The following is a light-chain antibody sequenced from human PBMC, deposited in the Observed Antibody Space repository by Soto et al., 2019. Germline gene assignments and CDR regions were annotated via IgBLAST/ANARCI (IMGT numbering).Light chain of an antibody. Sequence: EIVMTQSPATLSVSQGERATLSCRASQSVSSNLAWYQQKPGQAPRLLIYGASTRATGIPARFSGSGSGTEFTLTISSLQSEDFAVYYCQQYNNWPLTFGGGNKVEIK. CDR1: QSVSSN. CDR3: QQYNNWPLT. J-gene: IGKJ4*01. V-gene: IGKV3-15*01. CDR2: GAS.